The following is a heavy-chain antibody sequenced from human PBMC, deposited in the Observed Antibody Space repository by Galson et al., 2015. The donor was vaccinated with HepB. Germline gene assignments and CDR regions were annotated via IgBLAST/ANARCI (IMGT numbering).Heavy chain of an antibody. CDR2: INPNSGGT. CDR3: ATDYKYCSSTSCYSYFDY. V-gene: IGHV1-2*02. Sequence: SVKVSCKASGYTFTGYYMHWVRQAPGRGLEWMGWINPNSGGTNYAQKFQGRVTMTRDTSISTAYMELSRLRSDDTAVHYCATDYKYCSSTSCYSYFDYWGQGTLVTVSS. D-gene: IGHD2-2*01. J-gene: IGHJ4*02. CDR1: GYTFTGYY.